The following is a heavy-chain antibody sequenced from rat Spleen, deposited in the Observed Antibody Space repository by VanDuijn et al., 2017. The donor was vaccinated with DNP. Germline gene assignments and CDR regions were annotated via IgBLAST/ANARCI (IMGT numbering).Heavy chain of an antibody. Sequence: QVQLKESGPGLVQPSQTLSLTCTVSGVSLTTYGVAWVRQPPGKGLEWIAAISSGRDTHYNSVLKSRLSISRDTSESQVFLKVNSLQTDDTAIYFCSKDSYGYNFDYWGQGVMVTVSS. CDR1: GVSLTTYG. CDR3: SKDSYGYNFDY. J-gene: IGHJ2*01. CDR2: ISSGRDT. D-gene: IGHD1-9*01. V-gene: IGHV2S12*01.